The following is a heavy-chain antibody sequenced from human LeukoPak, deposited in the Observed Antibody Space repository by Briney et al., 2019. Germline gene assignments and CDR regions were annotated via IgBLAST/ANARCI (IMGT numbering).Heavy chain of an antibody. V-gene: IGHV4-39*07. J-gene: IGHJ4*02. CDR1: GGSISSSSYY. D-gene: IGHD3-22*01. Sequence: PSETLSLTCTVSGGSISSSSYYWGWIRQPPGKGLEWIGSIYYSGSTYYNPPLKSRVTISVDTSKNQFSLKVSSVTAADTAVYYCARVFHDSSGYPFDYWGQGTLVTVSS. CDR2: IYYSGST. CDR3: ARVFHDSSGYPFDY.